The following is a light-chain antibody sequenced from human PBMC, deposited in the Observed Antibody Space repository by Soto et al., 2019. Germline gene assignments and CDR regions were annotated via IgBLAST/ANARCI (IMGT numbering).Light chain of an antibody. CDR3: QQHISWPLT. V-gene: IGKV3-11*01. J-gene: IGKJ4*01. CDR2: DAS. Sequence: EIVLTQSPATLSLSPGERATLSCRASQSVTNSLAWYQQKPGQAPRLLVYDASNSATGIPTRFSGSGSGTDFTLTISNLEPEEFAVYYCQQHISWPLTVGGGTKVEIK. CDR1: QSVTNS.